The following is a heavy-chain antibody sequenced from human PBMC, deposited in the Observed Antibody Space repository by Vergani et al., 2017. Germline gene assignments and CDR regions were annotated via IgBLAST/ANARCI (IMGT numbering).Heavy chain of an antibody. D-gene: IGHD6-13*01. CDR1: GGTFSSYA. Sequence: QVQLVQSGAEVKKPGASVKVSCKASGGTFSSYAISWVRQAPGQGLEWMGRIIPILGIANYAQKFQGRVTITADKSTSTAYMELSSLRSEDTAVYYCARGFQQLVLWYLDYWGQGTLVTVSS. V-gene: IGHV1-69*04. J-gene: IGHJ4*02. CDR3: ARGFQQLVLWYLDY. CDR2: IIPILGIA.